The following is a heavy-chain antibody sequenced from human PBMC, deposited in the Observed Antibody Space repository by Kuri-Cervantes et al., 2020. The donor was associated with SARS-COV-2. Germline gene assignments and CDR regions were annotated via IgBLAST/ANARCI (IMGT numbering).Heavy chain of an antibody. CDR3: ASLGMVFSYFDY. V-gene: IGHV4-39*07. D-gene: IGHD3-3*01. CDR1: GGSISSSSYY. Sequence: SETLSLTCTVSGGSISSSSYYWGWIRQPPGKGLEWIGSIYYSGSTYYNPSLKSRVTISVDTSKNQFSLKLSSVTAADTAVYYCASLGMVFSYFDYWGQGTLVTVSS. CDR2: IYYSGST. J-gene: IGHJ4*02.